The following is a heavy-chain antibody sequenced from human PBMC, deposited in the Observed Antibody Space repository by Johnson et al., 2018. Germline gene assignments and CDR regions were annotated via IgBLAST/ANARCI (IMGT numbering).Heavy chain of an antibody. V-gene: IGHV3-7*01. Sequence: VQLVESGGGLVQPGGSLRLSCAVSGFTFSNYWMSWVRQAPGKGLEWVANIKQDGSEKYYVDSVKGRITISRDNAKNSLYLQMNSLRAEDTAVYYCARGSGWCDYCGQGTLVTVSS. J-gene: IGHJ4*02. CDR2: IKQDGSEK. D-gene: IGHD6-19*01. CDR1: GFTFSNYW. CDR3: ARGSGWCDY.